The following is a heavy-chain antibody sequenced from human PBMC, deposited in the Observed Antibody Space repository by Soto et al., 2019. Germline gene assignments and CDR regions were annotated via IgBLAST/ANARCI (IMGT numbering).Heavy chain of an antibody. D-gene: IGHD3-22*01. Sequence: KPSETLSLTCTVSGGSISSYYWSWIRQPPGKGLEWIGYIYYSGSTNYNPSLKSRVTISVDTSKNQFSPKLSSVTAADTAVYYCARGQGGHYDSSGYYSTDYWGQGTLVTVSS. CDR1: GGSISSYY. V-gene: IGHV4-59*01. J-gene: IGHJ4*02. CDR2: IYYSGST. CDR3: ARGQGGHYDSSGYYSTDY.